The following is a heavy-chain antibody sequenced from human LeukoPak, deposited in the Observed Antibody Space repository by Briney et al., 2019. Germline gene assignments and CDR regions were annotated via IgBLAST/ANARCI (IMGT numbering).Heavy chain of an antibody. D-gene: IGHD3-22*01. CDR1: GFTFSSYW. Sequence: GGSLRLSCAASGFTFSSYWMHWVRQAPGKGLVWVSRIKSDGSTNYADSVKGRFTISRDNAKNTVPLQMNSLRAEDTGVYYCARAPSEIGGYYPEYFRHWAQGTLVTVSS. CDR2: IKSDGST. V-gene: IGHV3-74*01. CDR3: ARAPSEIGGYYPEYFRH. J-gene: IGHJ1*01.